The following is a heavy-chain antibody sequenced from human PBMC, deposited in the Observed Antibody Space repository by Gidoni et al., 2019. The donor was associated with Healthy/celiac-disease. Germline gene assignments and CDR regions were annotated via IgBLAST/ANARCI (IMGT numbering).Heavy chain of an antibody. CDR3: ARNELGILDY. J-gene: IGHJ4*02. Sequence: QVQLVQSGAELKKPASPVQVSSKASGGTVSSYAISWVRQAPGQGLEWMGGIIPNFSTANYAQKFQGRVTIAADKSTSTAYMELSSLRSEDTAVYYCARNELGILDYWGQGTLVTVSS. V-gene: IGHV1-69*06. CDR1: GGTVSSYA. D-gene: IGHD7-27*01. CDR2: IIPNFSTA.